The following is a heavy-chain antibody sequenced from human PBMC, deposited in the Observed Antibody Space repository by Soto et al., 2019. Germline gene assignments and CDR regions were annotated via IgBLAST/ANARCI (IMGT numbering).Heavy chain of an antibody. J-gene: IGHJ6*03. Sequence: SETLSLTCAVYGGSFSGYYWSWIRQPPGKGLEWIGEINHSGSTNYNPSLKSRVTISVDTSKNQFSLKLSSVTAADTAVYYCAREARGFCTNGVCYQGKYYYYYMDVWGKGTTVTVSS. CDR1: GGSFSGYY. CDR2: INHSGST. V-gene: IGHV4-34*01. CDR3: AREARGFCTNGVCYQGKYYYYYMDV. D-gene: IGHD2-8*01.